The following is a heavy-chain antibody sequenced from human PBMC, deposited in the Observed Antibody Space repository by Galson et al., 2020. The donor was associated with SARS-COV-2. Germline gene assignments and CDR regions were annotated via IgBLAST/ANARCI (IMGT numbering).Heavy chain of an antibody. V-gene: IGHV1-2*02. CDR3: ARVPQPAAPSFDY. CDR2: INPNSGGT. CDR1: GYTFTGYY. Sequence: ASVKVSCKASGYTFTGYYMHWVRQAPGQGLEWMGWINPNSGGTNYAQKFQGRVTMTRDTSISTAYMELSRLRSDDTAVYYCARVPQPAAPSFDYWGQGTLVTVSS. J-gene: IGHJ4*02. D-gene: IGHD2-2*01.